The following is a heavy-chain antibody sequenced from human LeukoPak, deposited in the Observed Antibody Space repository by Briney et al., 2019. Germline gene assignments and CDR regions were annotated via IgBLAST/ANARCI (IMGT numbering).Heavy chain of an antibody. D-gene: IGHD3-22*01. J-gene: IGHJ6*03. CDR2: IKQDGSEK. Sequence: GGSLRLSCAASGSTFSSYWMSWVRQAPGKGLEWVANIKQDGSEKYYVDSVKGRFTISRDNAKNSLYLQMNSLRAEDTAVYYCARGLDSSGYYYGYYYYYYMDVWGKGTTVTVSS. CDR3: ARGLDSSGYYYGYYYYYYMDV. CDR1: GSTFSSYW. V-gene: IGHV3-7*01.